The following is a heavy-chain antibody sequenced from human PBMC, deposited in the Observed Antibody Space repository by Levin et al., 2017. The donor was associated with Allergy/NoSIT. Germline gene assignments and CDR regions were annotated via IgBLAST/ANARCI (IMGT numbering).Heavy chain of an antibody. V-gene: IGHV3-11*05. CDR1: GFTFSDYY. J-gene: IGHJ5*02. CDR2: ISSSSGYT. CDR3: ARERFGDSEFSPLGS. Sequence: GGSLRLSCAASGFTFSDYYMSWIRQAPGKGLEWVSFISSSSGYTNYADSVKGRFTISRDNAKHSLYLQMDSLRAEDTAVYYCARERFGDSEFSPLGSWGQGTLVTVSS. D-gene: IGHD2-21*02.